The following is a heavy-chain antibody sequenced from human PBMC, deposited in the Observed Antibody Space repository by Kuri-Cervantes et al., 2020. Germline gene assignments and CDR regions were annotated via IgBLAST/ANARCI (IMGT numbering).Heavy chain of an antibody. V-gene: IGHV1-46*01. CDR3: ARDPHFGGRFGELSPDYYYYGMDV. Sequence: ASVKVSCKASGYTFTSYYMHWVRQAPGQGLEWMGIINPSGGSTSYAQKFQGRVTMTRDTSTSSVYMELSSLRSEDTAVYYCARDPHFGGRFGELSPDYYYYGMDVWGQGTTVTVSS. CDR2: INPSGGST. CDR1: GYTFTSYY. J-gene: IGHJ6*02. D-gene: IGHD3-10*01.